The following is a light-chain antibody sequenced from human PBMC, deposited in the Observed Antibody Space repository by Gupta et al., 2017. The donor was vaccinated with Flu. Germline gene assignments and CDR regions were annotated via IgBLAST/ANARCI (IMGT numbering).Light chain of an antibody. CDR1: QSVSSNS. V-gene: IGKV3-20*01. CDR3: QQFGSPPWT. J-gene: IGKJ1*01. Sequence: DIVLTQSPGTLSLSPGERATFSCRASQSVSSNSLAWYQQKPGQAPRLLMYGASTRATGVPDRVSGSGSGTDFTLTISRLEPEDVAMYYCQQFGSPPWTFGQGTKVEIK. CDR2: GAS.